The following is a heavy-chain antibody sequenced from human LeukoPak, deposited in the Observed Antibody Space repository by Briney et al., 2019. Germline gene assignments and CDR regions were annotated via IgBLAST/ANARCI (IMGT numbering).Heavy chain of an antibody. D-gene: IGHD2/OR15-2a*01. Sequence: ASVKVSCKXSGYTFTGHYMHWVRQAPGQGLEWMGWINTKSGGTKFAQKFQGRATTTRDTSISTVYMELSRLRSDDTAVYYCARDQRENSGFDPWGQGTLVTVSS. CDR2: INTKSGGT. J-gene: IGHJ5*02. CDR1: GYTFTGHY. V-gene: IGHV1-2*02. CDR3: ARDQRENSGFDP.